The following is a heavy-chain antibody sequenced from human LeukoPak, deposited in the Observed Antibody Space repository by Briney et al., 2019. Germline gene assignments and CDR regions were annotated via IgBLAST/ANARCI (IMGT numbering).Heavy chain of an antibody. CDR1: GYTFTSYY. Sequence: ASVKVSCKASGYTFTSYYMHSVLHAPRQGCEWMGIINPSGGSTSYAQKFQGRVTMTRDMSTSTVYMELSSLRSEDTAVYYCARGHLYHDIEYWGQGTLVTVSS. D-gene: IGHD3-9*01. CDR2: INPSGGST. V-gene: IGHV1-46*01. J-gene: IGHJ4*02. CDR3: ARGHLYHDIEY.